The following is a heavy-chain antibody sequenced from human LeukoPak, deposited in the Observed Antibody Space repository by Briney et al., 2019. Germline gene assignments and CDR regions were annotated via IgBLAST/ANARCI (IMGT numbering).Heavy chain of an antibody. D-gene: IGHD4-11*01. CDR1: GFAFSSFA. V-gene: IGHV3-23*01. CDR2: VSDSGVNT. CDR3: SKGRGSTLTNIDF. J-gene: IGHJ4*02. Sequence: GGSLRLSCAASGFAFSSFAMTWVRQSPGKGLEWVSSVSDSGVNTYYAGSVRGRFTVSRDNFKNILYLQMNSLTVEDTAFYYCSKGRGSTLTNIDFWGQGALVTISS.